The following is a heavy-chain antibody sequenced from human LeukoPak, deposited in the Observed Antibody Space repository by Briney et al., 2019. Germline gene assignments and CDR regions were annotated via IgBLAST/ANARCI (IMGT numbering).Heavy chain of an antibody. V-gene: IGHV4-61*05. Sequence: PSETLSLTCTVSGGPISSSSYYWGWIRQPPGKGLEWIGRIYTSGSTNYNPSLKSRVTMSVDTSKNQFSLKMTSVTAADTAVYYCARNRITMVRGVIRGVAYFDYWGQGTLVTVSS. D-gene: IGHD3-10*01. CDR2: IYTSGST. CDR1: GGPISSSSYY. J-gene: IGHJ4*02. CDR3: ARNRITMVRGVIRGVAYFDY.